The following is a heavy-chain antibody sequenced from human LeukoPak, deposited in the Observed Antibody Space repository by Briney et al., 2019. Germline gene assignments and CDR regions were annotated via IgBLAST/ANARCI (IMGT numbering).Heavy chain of an antibody. CDR1: GYTFTGYY. CDR2: INPNNGGT. Sequence: ASVKVSCKASGYTFTGYYMHWARQAPGQGLEWMGWINPNNGGTNYAQKFQGRVTMTRDTSISTAYMELSRLRSDDTAVYYCARVRVATTYNWFDPWGQGTLVTVSS. CDR3: ARVRVATTYNWFDP. J-gene: IGHJ5*02. D-gene: IGHD5-12*01. V-gene: IGHV1-2*02.